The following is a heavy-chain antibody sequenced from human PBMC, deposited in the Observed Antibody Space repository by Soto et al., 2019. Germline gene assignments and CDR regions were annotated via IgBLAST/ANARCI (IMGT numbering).Heavy chain of an antibody. Sequence: SVKVSCKASGGTFSSYAISWVRQTPGQGLEWMGGIIPIFGTANYAQKFQGRVTITADESTSTAYMELSSLRSEDTAVYYCARVSVQLWLLDYWGQGTLVTVSS. D-gene: IGHD5-18*01. CDR3: ARVSVQLWLLDY. V-gene: IGHV1-69*13. CDR2: IIPIFGTA. CDR1: GGTFSSYA. J-gene: IGHJ4*02.